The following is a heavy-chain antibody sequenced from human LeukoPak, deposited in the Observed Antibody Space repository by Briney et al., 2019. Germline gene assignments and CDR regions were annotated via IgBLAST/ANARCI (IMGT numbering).Heavy chain of an antibody. J-gene: IGHJ4*02. D-gene: IGHD3-10*01. Sequence: SETLSLTCAVSGGSISSSNWWSWVRQPPGKGLEWIGEIYHSGSTNYNPSLKSRVTISVDKSKNQFSLKLSSVTAADTAVYYCAQTGEYYGSGSYYHGDYWGQGTLVTVSS. CDR1: GGSISSSNW. CDR2: IYHSGST. V-gene: IGHV4-4*02. CDR3: AQTGEYYGSGSYYHGDY.